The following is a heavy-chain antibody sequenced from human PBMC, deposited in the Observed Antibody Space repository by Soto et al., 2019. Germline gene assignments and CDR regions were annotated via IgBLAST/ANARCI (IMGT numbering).Heavy chain of an antibody. CDR1: GFIFSSYG. Sequence: PGGSLRLSCAASGFIFSSYGMSWVRLPPGQGLEWVSFISTSGADTSYAESVKGRFTVSRDNSKNTMYLQMNSLTAEDTALYYCATWERGIGNYLGHWGQGTLVTVSS. D-gene: IGHD1-20*01. CDR3: ATWERGIGNYLGH. V-gene: IGHV3-23*01. J-gene: IGHJ4*02. CDR2: ISTSGADT.